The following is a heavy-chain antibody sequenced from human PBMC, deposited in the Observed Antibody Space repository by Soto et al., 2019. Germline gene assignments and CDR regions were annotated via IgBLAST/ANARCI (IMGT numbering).Heavy chain of an antibody. Sequence: SETLSLTCTVSGGSISGYYWNWLRRPPGKGLEWIGYIYYSGTTNYNPSLKSRVTMSVDTSKNQFSLRLSSVTAADTAVYYCARDLSLPYWGQGTLVTVSS. D-gene: IGHD2-21*01. V-gene: IGHV4-59*01. CDR2: IYYSGTT. J-gene: IGHJ4*02. CDR1: GGSISGYY. CDR3: ARDLSLPY.